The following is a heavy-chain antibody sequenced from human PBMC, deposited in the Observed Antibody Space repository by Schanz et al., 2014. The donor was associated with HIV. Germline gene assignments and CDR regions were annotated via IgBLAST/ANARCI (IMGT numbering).Heavy chain of an antibody. CDR3: ATSPSMIFVGNFDCGLDV. J-gene: IGHJ6*02. CDR2: IKQDGIEE. D-gene: IGHD3-16*01. CDR1: GFIFSGYW. Sequence: QLVESGGGLVQPGGSRRLSCAASGFIFSGYWMSWVRQAPGKGLEWVANIKQDGIEEHNGDSVKGRFTISRYNAKNSLFLQMNSLRVEDAAVYYCATSPSMIFVGNFDCGLDVWGRGTTVTVS. V-gene: IGHV3-7*01.